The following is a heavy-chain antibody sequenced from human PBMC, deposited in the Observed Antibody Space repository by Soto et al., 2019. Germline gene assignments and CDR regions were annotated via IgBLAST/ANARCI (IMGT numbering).Heavy chain of an antibody. Sequence: SDTLSLTCTVSGGSISSYYWSWIRQPPGKGLEWIGYIYYSGSTNYNPSLKSRVTISVDTSKNQFSLKLSSVTAADTAVYYCARGGALFVGPNAFDIWGQGTMVTVSS. CDR1: GGSISSYY. D-gene: IGHD2-21*01. J-gene: IGHJ3*02. CDR2: IYYSGST. CDR3: ARGGALFVGPNAFDI. V-gene: IGHV4-59*01.